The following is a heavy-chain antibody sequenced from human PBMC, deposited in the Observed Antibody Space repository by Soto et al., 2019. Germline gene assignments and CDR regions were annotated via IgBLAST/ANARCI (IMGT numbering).Heavy chain of an antibody. J-gene: IGHJ4*02. V-gene: IGHV3-74*01. CDR3: ARDYSGYGPFDD. CDR1: GFTFSSDW. CDR2: INTDGSDT. D-gene: IGHD6-25*01. Sequence: GGSLRLSCAASGFTFSSDWMHWVRQAPGKGLVWVSRINTDGSDTSYADSVKGRFTISRDNAKNMLYLQMNSLRAEDTAVYDCARDYSGYGPFDDWGQGTLVTVSS.